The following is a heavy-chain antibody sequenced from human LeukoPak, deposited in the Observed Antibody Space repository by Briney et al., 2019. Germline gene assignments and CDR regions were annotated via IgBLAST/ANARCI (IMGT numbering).Heavy chain of an antibody. V-gene: IGHV3-48*04. D-gene: IGHD6-19*01. J-gene: IGHJ4*02. CDR3: ARDRDFLGSGWSNSFDY. CDR2: ISSSSSNI. Sequence: GGSLRLSCAASGFTFSSYSMNWVRQAPGKGLEWVSYISSSSSNIFYADSVKGRFTISRDNAKNSLYLQMNSLRAEDTAVYYCARDRDFLGSGWSNSFDYWGQGTLVTVSS. CDR1: GFTFSSYS.